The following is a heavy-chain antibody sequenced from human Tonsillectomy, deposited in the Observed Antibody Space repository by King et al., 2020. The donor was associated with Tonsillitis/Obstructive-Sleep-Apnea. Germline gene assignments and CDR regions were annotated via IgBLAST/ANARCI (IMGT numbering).Heavy chain of an antibody. CDR2: IYYSGST. V-gene: IGHV4-59*01. CDR1: GGSISSYY. Sequence: QLQESGPGLVKPSETLSLTCTVSGGSISSYYWSWIRQPPGKGLEWIGYIYYSGSTNYNPSLKSRVTISVDTSKNQFSLQLSSVTAADTAVYYCASTPYYYDSSGQIGGAFDIWGQGTMVTVSS. D-gene: IGHD3-22*01. J-gene: IGHJ3*02. CDR3: ASTPYYYDSSGQIGGAFDI.